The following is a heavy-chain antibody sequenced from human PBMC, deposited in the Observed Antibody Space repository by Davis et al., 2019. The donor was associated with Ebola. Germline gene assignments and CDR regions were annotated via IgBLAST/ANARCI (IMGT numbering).Heavy chain of an antibody. Sequence: PGGSLRLSCAASGFTFSSYWMSWVRQAPGKGLEYVSGISGSSATTDYADSVKGRFTISRDNPKNTLYLQMNNLSLEDTAICYCAKAGPYYFDYWGQGTLVAVSS. J-gene: IGHJ4*02. CDR2: ISGSSATT. CDR1: GFTFSSYW. CDR3: AKAGPYYFDY. V-gene: IGHV3-23*01.